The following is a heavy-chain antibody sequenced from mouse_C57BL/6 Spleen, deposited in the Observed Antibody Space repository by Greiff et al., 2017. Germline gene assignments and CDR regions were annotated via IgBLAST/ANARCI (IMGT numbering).Heavy chain of an antibody. CDR3: ATSAQATAWFAY. V-gene: IGHV2-9-1*01. CDR1: GFSLTSYA. D-gene: IGHD3-2*02. CDR2: IWTGGGT. J-gene: IGHJ3*01. Sequence: QVQLQQSGPGLVAPSPSLSITCTVSGFSLTSYAISWVRQPPGKGLEWLGVIWTGGGTNYNSALKSRLSISKDNSKSQVFIKMNSLQTDDTARYYCATSAQATAWFAYWGQGTLVTVSA.